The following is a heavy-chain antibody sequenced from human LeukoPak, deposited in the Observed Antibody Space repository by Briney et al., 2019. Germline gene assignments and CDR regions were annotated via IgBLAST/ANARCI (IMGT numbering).Heavy chain of an antibody. V-gene: IGHV3-23*01. CDR1: GFTFSNYA. CDR2: IRGSGGST. J-gene: IGHJ5*02. Sequence: GGSLRLSCAASGFTFSNYAMSWVRQAPGKGLEWVSTIRGSGGSTHYADPVKGRFTISRDNSKNTLYLQMNSLRAEDTAVYYCAKAYYYGSGSDLGFDPWGQGTLVTVSS. D-gene: IGHD3-10*01. CDR3: AKAYYYGSGSDLGFDP.